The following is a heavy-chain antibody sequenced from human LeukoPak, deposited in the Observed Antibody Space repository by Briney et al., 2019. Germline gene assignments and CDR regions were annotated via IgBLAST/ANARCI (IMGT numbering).Heavy chain of an antibody. CDR2: IGDSGGST. V-gene: IGHV3-23*01. Sequence: PGGSLRLSCATSGFTFSSYAMSWVRQAPGKGLEWVSAIGDSGGSTYYADSVKGRFTISRDNSKNTLYLQMNSLSAEDTAVYYCARDVRGVISPAVYLDYWGQGTLVTVSS. CDR3: ARDVRGVISPAVYLDY. D-gene: IGHD3-10*02. J-gene: IGHJ4*02. CDR1: GFTFSSYA.